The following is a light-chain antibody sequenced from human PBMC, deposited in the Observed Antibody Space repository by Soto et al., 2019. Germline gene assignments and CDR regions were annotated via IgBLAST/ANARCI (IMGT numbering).Light chain of an antibody. J-gene: IGKJ1*01. V-gene: IGKV1D-16*01. CDR2: DAS. Sequence: DIQMTQSPSSVSASVGDTVTITCRASQGISRWLAWYQQKLGKAPKLLIYDASTLQSGVPSRFSGSGSGTEFTLTISSLQPDDFATYYCQQYNSYSWTFGQGTKVDIK. CDR3: QQYNSYSWT. CDR1: QGISRW.